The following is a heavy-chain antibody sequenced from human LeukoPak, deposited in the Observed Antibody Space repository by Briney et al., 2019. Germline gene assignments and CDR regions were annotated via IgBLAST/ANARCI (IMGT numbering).Heavy chain of an antibody. CDR3: ARGDIVVVPAATDY. V-gene: IGHV3-30-3*01. CDR2: ISYDGSNK. CDR1: GFTFSSYA. J-gene: IGHJ4*02. Sequence: GGSLRLSCAASGFTFSSYAMHWVRQAPGKGLEWVAVISYDGSNKYYADSVKGRFTISRDNSKNTLYLQMNSLRAEDTAVYYCARGDIVVVPAATDYWGQGTLVTVSS. D-gene: IGHD2-2*01.